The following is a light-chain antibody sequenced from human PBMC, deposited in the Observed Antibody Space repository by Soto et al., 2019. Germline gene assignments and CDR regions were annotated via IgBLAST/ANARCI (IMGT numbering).Light chain of an antibody. CDR2: DVS. CDR1: QTVIRY. V-gene: IGKV1-39*01. J-gene: IGKJ3*01. Sequence: IPMTQFPSSLSASVGDRVTITCRAGQTVIRYLNWYQQKPGRAPNLLIYDVSNLQSGVPSRFSGSGSGTEFTLTISDLQPEDFATYYCQQSYSTLFTFGPGTKVEIK. CDR3: QQSYSTLFT.